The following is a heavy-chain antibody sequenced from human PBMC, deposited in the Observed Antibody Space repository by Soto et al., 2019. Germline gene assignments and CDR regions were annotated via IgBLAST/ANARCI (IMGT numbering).Heavy chain of an antibody. V-gene: IGHV5-51*01. CDR3: ARRGDFWSGFLYYYGMDV. CDR1: GYSFTSFW. D-gene: IGHD3-3*01. CDR2: IYPDDSDT. Sequence: GESLKISFTGSGYSFTSFWIGLVRQIPGKGLEWMGFIYPDDSDTKYSPSFQGQVSISADKSISTAYLKWSSLQASDTAMYYCARRGDFWSGFLYYYGMDVWGQGTTVTVSS. J-gene: IGHJ6*02.